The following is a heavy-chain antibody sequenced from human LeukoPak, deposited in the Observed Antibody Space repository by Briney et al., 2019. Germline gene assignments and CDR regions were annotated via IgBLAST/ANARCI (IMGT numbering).Heavy chain of an antibody. J-gene: IGHJ5*02. Sequence: GGSLRLSCAASGFTFSSYAMSWVRQAPGKGLEWVSVISGSGDNTYYADSEKGRFTISRDNSKNTLYLQMNSLRAEDTAVYYCAEDGYCSGGSCYIFWFDPWGQGTLVTVS. CDR1: GFTFSSYA. D-gene: IGHD2-15*01. CDR2: ISGSGDNT. V-gene: IGHV3-23*01. CDR3: AEDGYCSGGSCYIFWFDP.